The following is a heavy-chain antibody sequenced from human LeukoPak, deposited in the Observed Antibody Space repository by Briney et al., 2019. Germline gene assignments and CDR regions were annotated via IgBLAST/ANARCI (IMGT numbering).Heavy chain of an antibody. CDR3: ARSSMVDANDAFDI. V-gene: IGHV3-23*01. D-gene: IGHD2-15*01. CDR1: GFTFTSYA. Sequence: GGSLRLSCAASGFTFTSYAMTWVRQAPGKGLEWVSGISGSGDNTYYIDSVKGRFTISRDNAKNSMYLQMNSLRAEDTAVYYCARSSMVDANDAFDIWGQGTMVTVSS. CDR2: ISGSGDNT. J-gene: IGHJ3*02.